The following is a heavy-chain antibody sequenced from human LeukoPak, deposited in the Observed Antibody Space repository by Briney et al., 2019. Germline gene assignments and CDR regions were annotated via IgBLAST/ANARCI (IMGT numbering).Heavy chain of an antibody. CDR1: GFTFSSYA. CDR2: ISWDGGST. CDR3: AKDGKNYFDY. V-gene: IGHV3-43D*04. J-gene: IGHJ4*02. Sequence: GGSLRLSCAASGFTFSSYAMHWVRQALGKGLEWVSLISWDGGSTYYADSVKGRFTISRDNSKNSLSLQMNSLRAEDTALYYCAKDGKNYFDYWGQGTLVTVSS.